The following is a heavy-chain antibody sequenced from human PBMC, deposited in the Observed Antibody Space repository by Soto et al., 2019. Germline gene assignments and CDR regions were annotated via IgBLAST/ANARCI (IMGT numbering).Heavy chain of an antibody. V-gene: IGHV4-34*01. D-gene: IGHD3-22*01. CDR1: GGSFSGYY. CDR3: ARVQRTYYYDSSGYYPDY. CDR2: INHSGST. Sequence: SETLSLTCAVYGGSFSGYYWSWIRQPPGKGLEWIGEINHSGSTNYNPSLKSRVTISVDTSKNQFSLKLSSVAAADTAVYYCARVQRTYYYDSSGYYPDYWGQGTLVTVSS. J-gene: IGHJ4*02.